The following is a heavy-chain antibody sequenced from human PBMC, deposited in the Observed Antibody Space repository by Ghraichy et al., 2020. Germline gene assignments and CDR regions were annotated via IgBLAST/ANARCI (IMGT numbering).Heavy chain of an antibody. J-gene: IGHJ4*02. D-gene: IGHD3-10*01. V-gene: IGHV3-15*01. CDR1: GFTFSHAY. CDR2: IKSKTDGGTA. CDR3: TTVLLSPQVY. Sequence: GESLNISCAASGFTFSHAYMSWVRQAPGKGLEWVGRIKSKTDGGTADYAAPVKGGFTISRDDSKNTLYLQMNSLKTEDTAVYYCTTVLLSPQVYWGQGTLVTVSS.